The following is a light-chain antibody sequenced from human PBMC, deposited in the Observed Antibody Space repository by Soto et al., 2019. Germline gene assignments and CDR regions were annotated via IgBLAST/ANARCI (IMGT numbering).Light chain of an antibody. CDR1: QSLNNN. Sequence: EIVMTQSPATLSVSPGERATLSCRASQSLNNNLAWYQQKPGQAPRLLIYFASHRATGIPARFSGSGSGTDFSLTISSLQSEDFAVYYCQQYSAWPLTFGGGTKVETK. J-gene: IGKJ4*01. CDR3: QQYSAWPLT. V-gene: IGKV3-15*01. CDR2: FAS.